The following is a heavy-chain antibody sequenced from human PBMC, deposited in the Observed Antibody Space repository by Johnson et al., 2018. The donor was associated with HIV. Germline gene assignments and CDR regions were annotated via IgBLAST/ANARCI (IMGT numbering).Heavy chain of an antibody. J-gene: IGHJ3*02. Sequence: QVQLVESGGGLVQPGRSLRLSCAASGFIFSSYAMHWVRQAPGKGLEWVAVISYDGSNKYYADSVKGRFTISRDNSKNTLYLQMNSLRAEDTAVYYCARGPGGFGAFDIWGQG. CDR3: ARGPGGFGAFDI. CDR2: ISYDGSNK. V-gene: IGHV3-30-3*01. CDR1: GFIFSSYA. D-gene: IGHD2-8*02.